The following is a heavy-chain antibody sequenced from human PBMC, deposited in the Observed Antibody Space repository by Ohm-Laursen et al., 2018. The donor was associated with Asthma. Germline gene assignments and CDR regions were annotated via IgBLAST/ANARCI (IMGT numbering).Heavy chain of an antibody. Sequence: SLRLSCTASGFTFNNYWMHWLRQAPGKGLEWVSRIKTDGTSTSYADSVNGRFTVSRDDSKNTLYLQMNSLRPDDTAVYYCARDVMEWYLPAFDFWGQGTLVTVSS. J-gene: IGHJ4*02. D-gene: IGHD3-3*01. CDR3: ARDVMEWYLPAFDF. CDR2: IKTDGTST. V-gene: IGHV3-74*01. CDR1: GFTFNNYW.